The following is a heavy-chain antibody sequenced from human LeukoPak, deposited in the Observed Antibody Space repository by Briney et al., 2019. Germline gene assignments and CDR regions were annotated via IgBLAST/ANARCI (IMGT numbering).Heavy chain of an antibody. CDR2: IDARSGIT. Sequence: GGSLRLSCAASGFTFTIFGLNWVRRASGKGPEWVSYIDARSGITYYADSVQGRFTLSRDNARESVFLQMDSLRVDDTAVYYCARTYDFGRGPPGDAFDNWGPGTWVIVSS. D-gene: IGHD3-3*01. J-gene: IGHJ3*02. CDR1: GFTFTIFG. CDR3: ARTYDFGRGPPGDAFDN. V-gene: IGHV3-48*01.